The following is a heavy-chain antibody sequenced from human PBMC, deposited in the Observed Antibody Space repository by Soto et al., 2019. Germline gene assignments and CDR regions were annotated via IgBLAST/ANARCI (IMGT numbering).Heavy chain of an antibody. CDR2: IKPDGSEK. V-gene: IGHV3-7*04. J-gene: IGHJ3*02. D-gene: IGHD3-22*01. Sequence: GSLRLSCAASGFTFSSHWMSWVRQAPGKGLEWVANIKPDGSEKWYVDSVKGRFTISRDNAKNSLYLQMNSLRAEDTAVYYCERGDYYDSSGPFSDAFDIWGQGTMVTVSS. CDR3: ERGDYYDSSGPFSDAFDI. CDR1: GFTFSSHW.